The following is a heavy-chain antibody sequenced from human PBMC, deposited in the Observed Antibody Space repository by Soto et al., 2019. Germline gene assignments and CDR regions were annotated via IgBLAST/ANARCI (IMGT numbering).Heavy chain of an antibody. V-gene: IGHV1-18*01. J-gene: IGHJ6*02. CDR2: ISAYNGNT. CDR3: ARVQSYYYDSSGYPPHSYYGMDV. D-gene: IGHD3-22*01. Sequence: ASVKVSCKASGCTFTSYGISWVRQAPGQGLEWMGWISAYNGNTNYAQKLQGRVTMTTDTSTSTAYMELRSLRSDDTAVYYCARVQSYYYDSSGYPPHSYYGMDVWGQGTTVTVSS. CDR1: GCTFTSYG.